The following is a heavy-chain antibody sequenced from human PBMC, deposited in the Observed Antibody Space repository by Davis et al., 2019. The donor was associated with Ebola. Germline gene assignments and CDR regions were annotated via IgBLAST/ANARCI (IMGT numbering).Heavy chain of an antibody. V-gene: IGHV1-69*13. D-gene: IGHD2-21*01. CDR3: AREIVGARHFDS. CDR2: FIPVFNTG. CDR1: GGTFRNCA. J-gene: IGHJ4*02. Sequence: SVKVSCKASGGTFRNCAINWVRQAPGQGLEWMAGFIPVFNTGNFAQNFQGRVTMTADESAHTAYMELSGLRSEDTAVYYCAREIVGARHFDSWGQGTLVTVSS.